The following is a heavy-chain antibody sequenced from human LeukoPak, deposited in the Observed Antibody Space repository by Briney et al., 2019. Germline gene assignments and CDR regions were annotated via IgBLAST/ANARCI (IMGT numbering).Heavy chain of an antibody. D-gene: IGHD5-18*01. CDR1: GYTFTGYY. J-gene: IGHJ4*02. CDR2: INPNSGGT. V-gene: IGHV1-2*06. CDR3: ARIGKGGDSYGGGGVDY. Sequence: ASVKVSCKASGYTFTGYYMHWVRQAPGQGLEWMGRINPNSGGTNSAQKFQGRVTMTTDTSISTADMELSRLRSDDTAVYYCARIGKGGDSYGGGGVDYWGQGTLVTVSS.